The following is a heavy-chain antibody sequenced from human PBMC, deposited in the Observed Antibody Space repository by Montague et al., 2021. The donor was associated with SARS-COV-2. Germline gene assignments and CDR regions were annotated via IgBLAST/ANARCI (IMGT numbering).Heavy chain of an antibody. D-gene: IGHD1-26*01. CDR1: GYTFTEYY. Sequence: SVKVSCKASGYTFTEYYIHWVRLAPGQGLEWVAWINPNNGATNYARKFQGRVTVTRDTSISTTYLDLNRLTSDDTAAYYCARVLYSRSYYGAFDYWGRGTLVTVSS. J-gene: IGHJ4*02. V-gene: IGHV1-2*02. CDR2: INPNNGAT. CDR3: ARVLYSRSYYGAFDY.